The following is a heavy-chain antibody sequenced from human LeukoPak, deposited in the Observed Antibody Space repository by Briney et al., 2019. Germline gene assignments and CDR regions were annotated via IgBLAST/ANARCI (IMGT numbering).Heavy chain of an antibody. J-gene: IGHJ6*03. V-gene: IGHV3-30*02. CDR1: RFCFSRFV. D-gene: IGHD6-6*01. CDR2: IRHDGSDK. Sequence: GGSLRLSCAASRFCFSRFVIHWVRQAPGKGLEWVAFIRHDGSDKYYADSVKGRFTISRDNSKSTVYLQMNSLRAEDTAVYHCARKKSVYRSSSSSYYYMDVWGKGTTVTVSS. CDR3: ARKKSVYRSSSSSYYYMDV.